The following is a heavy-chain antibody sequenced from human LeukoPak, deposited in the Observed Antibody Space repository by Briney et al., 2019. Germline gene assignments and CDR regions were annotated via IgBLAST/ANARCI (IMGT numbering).Heavy chain of an antibody. V-gene: IGHV3-21*01. CDR1: GFTFNNYI. J-gene: IGHJ6*03. D-gene: IGHD6-6*01. CDR3: ARKYSSSSNYYMDV. CDR2: ISSSSDYI. Sequence: GGSLRLSCAASGFTFNNYIMNWVRQAPGKGLEWVSSISSSSDYIYYADSVKGRFTISRDNSKNTLYLQMNSLRAEDTAVYYCARKYSSSSNYYMDVWGKGTTVTVSS.